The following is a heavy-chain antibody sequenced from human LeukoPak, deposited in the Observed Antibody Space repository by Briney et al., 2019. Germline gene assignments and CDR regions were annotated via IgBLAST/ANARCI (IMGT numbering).Heavy chain of an antibody. Sequence: GGSLRLSCAASGFTFSSYAMSWVRQAPGKGLEWVSAISGSGGSTYYADSVKGRFTISRDNSKNTLYLQMNSLRAEDTAVYYCAKDWDYYDSSGWYYFDYWGQGTLVTVSS. CDR3: AKDWDYYDSSGWYYFDY. CDR2: ISGSGGST. D-gene: IGHD3-22*01. V-gene: IGHV3-23*01. CDR1: GFTFSSYA. J-gene: IGHJ4*02.